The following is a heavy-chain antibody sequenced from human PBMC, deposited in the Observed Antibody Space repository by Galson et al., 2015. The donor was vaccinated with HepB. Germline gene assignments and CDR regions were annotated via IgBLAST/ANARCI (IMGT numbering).Heavy chain of an antibody. CDR2: IDWDDDQ. CDR3: ARTPGTIHGMDV. J-gene: IGHJ6*02. Sequence: PALVKPTQTLTLTCTFSGFSLNTTTVCVSWLRQSPGKAPEWLALIDWDDDQYFATPLKTRLTISKDTSKNQVVLIMTNMDPVDSGTYYCARTPGTIHGMDVWGQGITVTVSS. V-gene: IGHV2-70*01. CDR1: GFSLNTTTVC. D-gene: IGHD1-7*01.